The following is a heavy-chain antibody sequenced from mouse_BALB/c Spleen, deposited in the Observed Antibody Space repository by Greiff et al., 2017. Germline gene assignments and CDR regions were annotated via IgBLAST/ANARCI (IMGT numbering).Heavy chain of an antibody. CDR1: GYTFSSYW. J-gene: IGHJ4*01. Sequence: QVQLQQSGAELMKPGASVKISCKATGYTFSSYWIEWVKQRPGHGLEWIGEILPGSGSTNYNEKFKGKATFTADTSSNTAYMQLSSLTSEDSAVYYCARYDRYDRAMAYWGQGTSVTVSS. CDR3: ARYDRYDRAMAY. V-gene: IGHV1-9*01. D-gene: IGHD2-14*01. CDR2: ILPGSGST.